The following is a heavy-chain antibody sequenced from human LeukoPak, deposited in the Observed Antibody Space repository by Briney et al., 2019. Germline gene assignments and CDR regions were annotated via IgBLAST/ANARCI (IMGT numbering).Heavy chain of an antibody. V-gene: IGHV4-34*01. Sequence: SETLSLTCAVYGDSFSGYYWSWIRQPPGKGLEWIGEINHSGSTNYNPSLKSRVTISVDTSKNQFSLKLSSVTAADTAVYYCARGVHQFDYWGQGTLVTVSS. CDR1: GDSFSGYY. CDR2: INHSGST. CDR3: ARGVHQFDY. J-gene: IGHJ4*02. D-gene: IGHD1-1*01.